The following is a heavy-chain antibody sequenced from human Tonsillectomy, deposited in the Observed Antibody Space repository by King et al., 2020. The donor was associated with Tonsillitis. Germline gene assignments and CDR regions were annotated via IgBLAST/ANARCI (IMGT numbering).Heavy chain of an antibody. CDR2: ISYDGSDK. Sequence: QVQLVESGGGVVQPGRSLRLSCAASGFTFSSYGMHWVRQAPGKGLEWVAVISYDGSDKYYADSVRGRFTISRDNSKNTLYLQMNYLRAEDTAVYYCARDRDDYIFDYWGQGTLVTVSS. CDR1: GFTFSSYG. CDR3: ARDRDDYIFDY. D-gene: IGHD4/OR15-4a*01. J-gene: IGHJ4*02. V-gene: IGHV3-33*05.